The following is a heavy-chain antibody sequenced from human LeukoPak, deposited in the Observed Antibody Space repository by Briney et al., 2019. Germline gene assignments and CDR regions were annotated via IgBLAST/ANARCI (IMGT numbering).Heavy chain of an antibody. CDR2: ISSSGSTI. CDR1: GFTFSSYE. V-gene: IGHV3-48*03. CDR3: ARDQIRDQLLSPFDY. J-gene: IGHJ4*02. D-gene: IGHD2-2*01. Sequence: GGSLRLSCAASGFTFSSYEMNWVRQAPGKGLEWVSYISSSGSTIYYADSVKGRFTISRDNAKNSLYLQMNSLRAEDTAVYYCARDQIRDQLLSPFDYWGQGTLVTVSS.